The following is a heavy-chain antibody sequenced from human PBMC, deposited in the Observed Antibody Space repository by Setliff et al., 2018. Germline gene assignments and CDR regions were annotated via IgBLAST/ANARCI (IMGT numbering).Heavy chain of an antibody. Sequence: PGGSLRLSCEASGFSFSNYVMNWVRQAPGKGLEWVASFSSRNDYIYHADSVKGRFTISRDNAKNSLYLQMNSLRVEDTAVYYCVNSYRGYDDYPDYWGQGTLVTVSS. CDR1: GFSFSNYV. CDR3: VNSYRGYDDYPDY. D-gene: IGHD5-12*01. CDR2: FSSRNDYI. V-gene: IGHV3-21*04. J-gene: IGHJ4*02.